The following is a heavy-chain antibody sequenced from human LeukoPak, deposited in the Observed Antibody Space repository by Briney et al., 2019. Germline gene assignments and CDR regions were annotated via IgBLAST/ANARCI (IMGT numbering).Heavy chain of an antibody. Sequence: KSSETLSLTCAVYGGSFSGYYWSWIRQPPGKGLEWIGEINHSGSTNYNPSLKSRVTISVDTSKNQFSLKLSSVTAGDTAVYYCARSRGYSYGYTNAEYFQHWGQGTLVTVSS. J-gene: IGHJ1*01. CDR2: INHSGST. V-gene: IGHV4-34*01. CDR1: GGSFSGYY. CDR3: ARSRGYSYGYTNAEYFQH. D-gene: IGHD5-18*01.